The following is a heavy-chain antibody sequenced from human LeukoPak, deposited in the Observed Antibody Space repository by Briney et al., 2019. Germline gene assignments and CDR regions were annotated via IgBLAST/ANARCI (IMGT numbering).Heavy chain of an antibody. CDR3: ARDLDSYYYYYMDV. D-gene: IGHD3-22*01. CDR1: GGSISSGSYY. J-gene: IGHJ6*03. CDR2: IYTSGST. V-gene: IGHV4-61*02. Sequence: SETLSLTCTVSGGSISSGSYYWSWIRQPAGEGLEWIGRIYTSGSTNYNPSLKSRVTISVDTSKNQFSLKLSSVTAADTAVYYCARDLDSYYYYYMDVWGKGTTVTVSS.